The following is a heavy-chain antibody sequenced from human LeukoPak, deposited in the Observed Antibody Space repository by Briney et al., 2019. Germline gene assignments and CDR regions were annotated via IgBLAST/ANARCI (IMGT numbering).Heavy chain of an antibody. V-gene: IGHV5-51*01. Sequence: GESLKISCKGSGYSFTRYWIGWVRPMPGKGLEWMGTIYPGESDTRYSPSFQGQVTISADKSISTAYLQWSGLKASDTAMYYCARRVGRTGTIDFDYWGQGTLVTVSS. D-gene: IGHD1-1*01. CDR1: GYSFTRYW. CDR2: IYPGESDT. CDR3: ARRVGRTGTIDFDY. J-gene: IGHJ4*02.